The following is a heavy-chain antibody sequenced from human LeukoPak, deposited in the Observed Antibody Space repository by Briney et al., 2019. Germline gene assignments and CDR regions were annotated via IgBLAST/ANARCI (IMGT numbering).Heavy chain of an antibody. D-gene: IGHD5-12*01. V-gene: IGHV4-34*01. CDR2: INHSGST. CDR1: GGSFSGYY. Sequence: SETLSLTCAVYGGSFSGYYWSWIRQPPGKGLEWIGEINHSGSTNYNPSLKSRVTISVDTSKNQFSLKPSSVTAADTAVYYCARGEWLRSDDYWGQGTLVTVSS. CDR3: ARGEWLRSDDY. J-gene: IGHJ4*02.